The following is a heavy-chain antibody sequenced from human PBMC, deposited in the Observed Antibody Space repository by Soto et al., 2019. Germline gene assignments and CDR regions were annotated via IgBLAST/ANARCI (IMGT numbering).Heavy chain of an antibody. CDR2: IYYSGST. V-gene: IGHV4-39*01. CDR3: ARKYCSSTSCYGYYYYYYMDV. Sequence: SETLSLTCTVSGGSISSSSYYWGWIRQPPGKGLEWIGSIYYSGSTYYNPSLKSRVTISVDTSKNQFSLKLSSVTAADTAVYYCARKYCSSTSCYGYYYYYYMDVWGKGTTVTVSS. J-gene: IGHJ6*03. CDR1: GGSISSSSYY. D-gene: IGHD2-2*01.